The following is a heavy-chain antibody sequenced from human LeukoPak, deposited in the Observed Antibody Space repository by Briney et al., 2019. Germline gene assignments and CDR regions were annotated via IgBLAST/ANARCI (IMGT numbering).Heavy chain of an antibody. CDR1: GGSISSYY. D-gene: IGHD6-19*01. CDR3: ARDSSGWYVPYYYYGMDV. CDR2: IYYSEST. J-gene: IGHJ6*02. V-gene: IGHV4-59*01. Sequence: SETLSLTCTVSGGSISSYYWSWIRQPPGKGLEWIGYIYYSESTNYNPSLKSRVTISVDTSKNQFSLKLSSVTAADTAVYYCARDSSGWYVPYYYYGMDVWGQGTTVTVSS.